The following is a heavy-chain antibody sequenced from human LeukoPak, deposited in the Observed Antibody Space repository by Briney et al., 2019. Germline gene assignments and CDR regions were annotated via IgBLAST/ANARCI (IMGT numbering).Heavy chain of an antibody. CDR2: ISGSGSTI. D-gene: IGHD6-13*01. Sequence: GGSLRLSCATSGFTFTSYAMNWVRQAPGKGLEWVSYISGSGSTISYADSVKGRFTISRDNAKNSLYLQMNSLRADDTAVYYYARRTSSWNHIDYWGQGTLVTVSS. J-gene: IGHJ4*02. V-gene: IGHV3-48*03. CDR3: ARRTSSWNHIDY. CDR1: GFTFTSYA.